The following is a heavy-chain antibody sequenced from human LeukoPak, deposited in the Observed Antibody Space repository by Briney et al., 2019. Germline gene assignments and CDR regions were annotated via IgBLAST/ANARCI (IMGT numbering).Heavy chain of an antibody. J-gene: IGHJ6*02. CDR3: AREGDYYYGMDV. V-gene: IGHV1-3*01. CDR1: GYTFTSYA. Sequence: ASVKVSCKASGYTFTSYAMHWVRQAPGQRLEWMGWINAGNGNTKYSQKFQGRVTITRDTSASTAYMELSSLRSEDTAVYYCAREGDYYYGMDVWGQGTTVTVSS. CDR2: INAGNGNT.